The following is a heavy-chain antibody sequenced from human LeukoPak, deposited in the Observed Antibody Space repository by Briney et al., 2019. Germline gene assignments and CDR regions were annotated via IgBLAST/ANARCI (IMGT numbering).Heavy chain of an antibody. Sequence: QAGGSLRLSCAASGFTFSSYDMHWVRQATGKGLEWVSAIGTAGDTYYPGSVKGRFTISRENAKNSLYLQMNSLRAGDTAVYYCAKAGRAGGCGFDYWGRGTLVTVSS. CDR2: IGTAGDT. CDR3: AKAGRAGGCGFDY. J-gene: IGHJ4*02. D-gene: IGHD6-13*01. CDR1: GFTFSSYD. V-gene: IGHV3-13*04.